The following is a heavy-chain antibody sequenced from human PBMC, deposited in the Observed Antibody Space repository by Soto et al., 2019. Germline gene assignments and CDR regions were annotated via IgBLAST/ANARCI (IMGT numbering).Heavy chain of an antibody. V-gene: IGHV6-1*01. CDR3: ESGGVTLVGGVTPYNWFDA. CDR1: GDSVSSKSAT. D-gene: IGHD3-10*01. J-gene: IGHJ5*02. CDR2: TYYRSKWFF. Sequence: PSQTLSLTCAISGDSVSSKSATWNWIRQSASRGLEWLGRTYYRSKWFFDYAVSVKSRITINPDTSKYQFSLHLNSVTPEDTALYYGESGGVTLVGGVTPYNWFDAWGQGNLVTVSS.